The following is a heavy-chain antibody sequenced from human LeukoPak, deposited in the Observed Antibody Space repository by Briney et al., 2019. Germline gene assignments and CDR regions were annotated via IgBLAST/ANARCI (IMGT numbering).Heavy chain of an antibody. CDR3: ARGVLRYFDWPDY. CDR1: GFTFSSYA. CDR2: ISYDGSNK. J-gene: IGHJ4*02. Sequence: GGSLRLSCAASGFTFSSYAMHWVRQAPGKGLEWVAVISYDGSNKYYADSVKGRFTISRDNSKNTLHLQMNSLRAEDTAVYYCARGVLRYFDWPDYWGQGTPVTVSS. D-gene: IGHD3-9*01. V-gene: IGHV3-30*04.